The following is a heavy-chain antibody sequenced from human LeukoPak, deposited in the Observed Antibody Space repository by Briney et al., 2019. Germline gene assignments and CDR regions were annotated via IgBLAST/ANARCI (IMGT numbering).Heavy chain of an antibody. D-gene: IGHD5-18*01. V-gene: IGHV4-39*01. CDR3: ASIGYTYGFPTD. CDR2: IYSSGNA. J-gene: IGHJ4*02. CDR1: GGSISSSGSY. Sequence: SETLSLTCTVSGGSISSSGSYWGWIRQPPGKGLEWIGNIYSSGNAYYNPSLKSRVAISLDTSKNQFSLKLSSVTAADTAVYYCASIGYTYGFPTDWGQGTLVTVSS.